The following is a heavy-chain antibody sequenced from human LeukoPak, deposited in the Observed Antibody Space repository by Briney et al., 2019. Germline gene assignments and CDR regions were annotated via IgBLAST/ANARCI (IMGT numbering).Heavy chain of an antibody. Sequence: SETLSLTCTVSGGSISSYYWSWIRLPAGKGLEWIGRIYTSGSTNYNPSLKSRVTMSVDTSKNQFSLKLSSVTAADTAVYYCARDSPYYDSSGYQASFDYWGQGTLVTVSS. V-gene: IGHV4-4*07. CDR2: IYTSGST. CDR3: ARDSPYYDSSGYQASFDY. CDR1: GGSISSYY. D-gene: IGHD3-22*01. J-gene: IGHJ4*02.